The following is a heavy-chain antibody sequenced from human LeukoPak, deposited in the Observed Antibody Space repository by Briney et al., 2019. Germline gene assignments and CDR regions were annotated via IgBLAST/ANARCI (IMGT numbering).Heavy chain of an antibody. CDR3: ARDYSSSWLDY. CDR1: GFTFSTNA. J-gene: IGHJ4*02. V-gene: IGHV4-59*01. D-gene: IGHD6-13*01. Sequence: PGGSLRLSCLTSGFTFSTNAMSWIRQPPGKGLEWIGYIYYSGSTNYNPSLKSRVTISVDTSKNQFSLKLSSVTAADTAVYYCARDYSSSWLDYWGQGTLVTVSS. CDR2: IYYSGST.